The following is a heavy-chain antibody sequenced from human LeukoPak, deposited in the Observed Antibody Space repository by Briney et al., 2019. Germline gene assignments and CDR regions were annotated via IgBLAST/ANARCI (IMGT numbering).Heavy chain of an antibody. CDR2: IYYSGST. Sequence: NWIRQPPGKGLEWIGYIYYSGSTYYNPSLKSRVTISVDTSKNQFSLKLSSVTAADTAVYYCARDSGPKEFQHWGQGTLVTVSS. CDR3: ARDSGPKEFQH. J-gene: IGHJ1*01. V-gene: IGHV4-30-4*01.